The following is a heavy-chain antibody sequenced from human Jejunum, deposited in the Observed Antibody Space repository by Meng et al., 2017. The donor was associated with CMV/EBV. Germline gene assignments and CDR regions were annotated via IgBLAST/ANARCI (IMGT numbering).Heavy chain of an antibody. CDR2: IYPGDSDA. Sequence: CPTSGYHFNTYWIGWVRQMPGRGLEWLGTIYPGDSDATYSPSVRGHVTFSADKSINTAYLQWDSLTASDTALYFCARPSSTKGLDYWGQGTLVTVSS. V-gene: IGHV5-51*01. J-gene: IGHJ4*02. CDR3: ARPSSTKGLDY. D-gene: IGHD1-26*01. CDR1: GYHFNTYW.